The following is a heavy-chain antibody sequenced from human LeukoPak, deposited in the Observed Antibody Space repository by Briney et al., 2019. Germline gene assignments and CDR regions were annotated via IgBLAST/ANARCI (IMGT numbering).Heavy chain of an antibody. Sequence: GGSLRLSCAASGFTFSSYAMSWVRQAPGKGLEWVSAISGSGGSTYYADSVKGRFTISRDNSKNTLYLQMNGLRAEDTAVYYCAKVAHSSSWYPPDVWGQGTTVTVSS. CDR1: GFTFSSYA. CDR3: AKVAHSSSWYPPDV. D-gene: IGHD6-13*01. V-gene: IGHV3-23*01. J-gene: IGHJ6*02. CDR2: ISGSGGST.